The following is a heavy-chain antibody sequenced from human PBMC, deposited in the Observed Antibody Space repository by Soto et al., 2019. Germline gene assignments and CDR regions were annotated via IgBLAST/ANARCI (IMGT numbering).Heavy chain of an antibody. CDR1: FHLLNSA. V-gene: IGHV3-15*07. J-gene: IGHJ6*02. Sequence: GGARRLPCSGIYFHLLNSALNGARPRPGKGLEGVGRIKSKTDGGTTDYAAPVKGRFTISRDDSKNTLYLQMNSLKTEDTAVYYCTTLVGATMFTSYYYGMDVWGQGTTVTVSS. CDR2: IKSKTDGGTT. D-gene: IGHD1-26*01. CDR3: TTLVGATMFTSYYYGMDV.